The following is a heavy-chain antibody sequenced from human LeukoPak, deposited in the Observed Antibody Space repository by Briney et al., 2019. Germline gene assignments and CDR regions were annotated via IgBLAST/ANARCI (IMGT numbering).Heavy chain of an antibody. V-gene: IGHV3-23*01. CDR1: GFTFSSYA. Sequence: GGSLRLSCAASGFTFSSYAMSWVRRAPGKGLEWVSAISGSGGSTYYADSVKGRFTISRDNSNNTLYLQMNSLRAEDTAVYYCAKCHTSWFGEIAHWGQGTLVTVSS. CDR3: AKCHTSWFGEIAH. J-gene: IGHJ5*02. D-gene: IGHD3-10*01. CDR2: ISGSGGST.